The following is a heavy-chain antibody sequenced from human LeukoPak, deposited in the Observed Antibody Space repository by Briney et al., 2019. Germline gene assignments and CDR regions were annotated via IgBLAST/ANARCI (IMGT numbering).Heavy chain of an antibody. J-gene: IGHJ4*02. D-gene: IGHD3-22*01. Sequence: SGTLSLTCTVSGGSVSSVSYFWSWIRQPPGKVLEWNGYIYYSGSTNYSPSLKSRVTISVDTSKNQFSLRLNSVTAADTAVYYCARVAYDTSSMGVDYWGQGTLVTVSS. CDR2: IYYSGST. CDR3: ARVAYDTSSMGVDY. V-gene: IGHV4-61*01. CDR1: GGSVSSVSYF.